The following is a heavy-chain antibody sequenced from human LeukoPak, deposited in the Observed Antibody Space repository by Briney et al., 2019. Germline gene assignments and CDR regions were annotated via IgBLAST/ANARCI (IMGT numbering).Heavy chain of an antibody. CDR1: GFSFSSYA. J-gene: IGHJ4*02. D-gene: IGHD2-8*02. CDR2: ISAAGGNS. Sequence: GGSLRLSCVTSGFSFSSYAMSWVRQAPGKGLEWVSGISAAGGNSFYADSVKGRFTISRDNSNNTLHLQMNNMRVEDTAVYYCATTQVVYYFDYWGQGNLVTVSS. CDR3: ATTQVVYYFDY. V-gene: IGHV3-23*01.